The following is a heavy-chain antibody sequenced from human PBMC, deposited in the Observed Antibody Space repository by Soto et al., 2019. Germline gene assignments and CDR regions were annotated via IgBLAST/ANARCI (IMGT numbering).Heavy chain of an antibody. V-gene: IGHV4-59*01. Sequence: PLETLSLTCTVSGGSIISYYWRCVRQPPVKGLEWIGYIYNSGTTNYNPSLKSRVTISVDTSKNQISLKLSSVTAADTAVYYCARGRGYSYGSDCWGQGTLVTVSS. CDR2: IYNSGTT. CDR1: GGSIISYY. J-gene: IGHJ4*02. D-gene: IGHD5-18*01. CDR3: ARGRGYSYGSDC.